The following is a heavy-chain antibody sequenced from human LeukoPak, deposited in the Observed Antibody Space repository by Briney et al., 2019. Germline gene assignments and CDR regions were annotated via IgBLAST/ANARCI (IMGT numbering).Heavy chain of an antibody. CDR2: INGDGSRT. J-gene: IGHJ4*02. CDR3: ARETSQDYFDS. CDR1: GFSFSSNW. Sequence: PGGSLRLSCAASGFSFSSNWMHWVRQAPGKGLVWVSRINGDGSRTYYADSVKGRFTISRDNAKNTLYVQMNSLRAEDTAVYYCARETSQDYFDSWGQGTLVTVSS. V-gene: IGHV3-74*01.